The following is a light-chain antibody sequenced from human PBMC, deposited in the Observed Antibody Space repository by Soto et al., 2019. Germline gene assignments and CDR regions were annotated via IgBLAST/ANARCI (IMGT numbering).Light chain of an antibody. J-gene: IGKJ4*01. V-gene: IGKV1-33*01. Sequence: DIQMTQSPPSLSASVGDRVTITCQASQGISNYVTWSQQKPGKAPRLLIYGASNLQTGVPSRFSGSGSETDFTLTISSLQPEDFATYFCQQYDNLPFTFGGGTKVEIK. CDR1: QGISNY. CDR2: GAS. CDR3: QQYDNLPFT.